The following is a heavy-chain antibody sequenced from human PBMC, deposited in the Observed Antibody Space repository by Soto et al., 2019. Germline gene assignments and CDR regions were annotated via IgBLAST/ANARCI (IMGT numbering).Heavy chain of an antibody. CDR3: AREVGRGSGSYYLDY. Sequence: EVQLVESGGGLVQPGGSLRLSCAASGFTFSMYWMHWVRQAPGKGLLWVSRINGDGTDTTYADSVKGRFIISRDNAKNTVYLQMNGLRAEDTAVYYCAREVGRGSGSYYLDYWGQETLVTVSS. CDR2: INGDGTDT. CDR1: GFTFSMYW. V-gene: IGHV3-74*03. J-gene: IGHJ4*02. D-gene: IGHD3-16*01.